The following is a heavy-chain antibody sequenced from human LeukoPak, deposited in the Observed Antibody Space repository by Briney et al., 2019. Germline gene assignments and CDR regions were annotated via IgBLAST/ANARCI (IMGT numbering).Heavy chain of an antibody. CDR1: GYTFTSYG. CDR3: ARGYYGSGGEFDY. J-gene: IGHJ4*02. V-gene: IGHV1-2*02. D-gene: IGHD3-10*01. CDR2: INPNSGGT. Sequence: ASVKVSCKASGYTFTSYGISWVRQAPGQGLEWMGWINPNSGGTNYAQKFQGRVTMTRDTSISTAYMELSRQRSDDTAVYYCARGYYGSGGEFDYWGQGTLVTVSS.